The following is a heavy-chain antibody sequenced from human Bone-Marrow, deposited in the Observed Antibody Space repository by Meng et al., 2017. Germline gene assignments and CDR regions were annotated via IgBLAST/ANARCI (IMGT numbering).Heavy chain of an antibody. Sequence: SETLSLTCTVSGGSIISHTHYWGWIRQPPGKGLEWIGNIYYTGSTYYSPSLTSRVTVPVDTSKDQFSLKLTSVTAADTAVYYCARIPFDTSGYHEECYFDLWGRGALVTVSS. D-gene: IGHD3-22*01. CDR2: IYYTGST. CDR1: GGSIISHTHY. CDR3: ARIPFDTSGYHEECYFDL. V-gene: IGHV4-39*07. J-gene: IGHJ2*01.